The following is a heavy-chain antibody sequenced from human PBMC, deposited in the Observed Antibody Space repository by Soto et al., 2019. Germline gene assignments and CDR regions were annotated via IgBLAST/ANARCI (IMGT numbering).Heavy chain of an antibody. CDR2: ISWNSGSK. CDR1: GFAFDKSG. CDR3: VKEEYQGSYYYYGFDV. J-gene: IGHJ6*02. V-gene: IGHV3-9*01. Sequence: EVQLVESGGGSVQPGRSLRLSCAASGFAFDKSGMHWVRQVPGKGLEWVTGISWNSGSKGYAESVRRRFTISRDNAKNSLYVEMNSLRREDTALYFCVKEEYQGSYYYYGFDVWGQGTTVTVSS.